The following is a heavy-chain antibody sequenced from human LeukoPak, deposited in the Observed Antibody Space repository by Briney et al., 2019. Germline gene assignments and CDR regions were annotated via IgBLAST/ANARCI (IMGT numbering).Heavy chain of an antibody. CDR3: VRGRGSYGWFDP. CDR2: ISGDGTAR. J-gene: IGHJ5*02. Sequence: GGSLRLSCVASGFTSSSYWMHWVRQVPGKGLVWVSRISGDGTARNYAGSVKGRFTISRDDAKNTVDLQMNSLRGEDTAVYYCVRGRGSYGWFDPWGQGTLVTVSS. V-gene: IGHV3-74*01. D-gene: IGHD3-10*01. CDR1: GFTSSSYW.